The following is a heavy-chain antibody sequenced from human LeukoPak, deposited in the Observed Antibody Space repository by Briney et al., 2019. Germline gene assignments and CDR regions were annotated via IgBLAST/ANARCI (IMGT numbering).Heavy chain of an antibody. D-gene: IGHD1-26*01. Sequence: SQTLSLTCTASGGSITSGGYYWSWIRQHPGKGLEWIGCIYYGGSTYYNPSLKSRVTISVDTSKNHFSLRLSSVTAADTAVYYCVGGPPARHPEGGKQTPGVPSGYFDYWGQGSLVTVSS. CDR1: GGSITSGGYY. V-gene: IGHV4-31*03. CDR2: IYYGGST. J-gene: IGHJ4*02. CDR3: VGGPPARHPEGGKQTPGVPSGYFDY.